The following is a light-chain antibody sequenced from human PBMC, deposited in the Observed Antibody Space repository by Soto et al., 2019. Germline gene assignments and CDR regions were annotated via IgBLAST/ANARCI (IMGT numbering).Light chain of an antibody. Sequence: EIVLTQSPGTLSLSPVERATLSCMASQSVSSSYLAWYQQKPGQAPRLLIYGASSRATGIPDRFSGSGSGTDFTLTISRLEPEDFAVYYCQQYGSSPATFGGGTKVDI. V-gene: IGKV3-20*01. J-gene: IGKJ4*01. CDR3: QQYGSSPAT. CDR1: QSVSSSY. CDR2: GAS.